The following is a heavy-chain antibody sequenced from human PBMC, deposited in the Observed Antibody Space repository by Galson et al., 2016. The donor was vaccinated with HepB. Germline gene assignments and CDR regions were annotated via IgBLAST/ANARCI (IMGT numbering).Heavy chain of an antibody. CDR2: VYPGNSEI. CDR3: ARHECRGSDCFSAYDF. J-gene: IGHJ3*01. V-gene: IGHV5-51*01. Sequence: QSGAEVKKPGESLKISCKGSGYRFANYWIGWVRQMPGKGLESMGIVYPGNSEIRYSPSFQGQVTISADKSITTVYLQWNSLKASDSAIYYCARHECRGSDCFSAYDFWGQGTAVTVSS. D-gene: IGHD2-21*02. CDR1: GYRFANYW.